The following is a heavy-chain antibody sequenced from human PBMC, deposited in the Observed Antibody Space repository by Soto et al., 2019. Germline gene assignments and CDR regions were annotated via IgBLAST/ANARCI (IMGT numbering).Heavy chain of an antibody. CDR3: AREGVTIFGVVIDSLFDY. CDR1: GYTFTSYG. V-gene: IGHV1-18*01. D-gene: IGHD3-3*01. CDR2: ISAYNGNT. Sequence: ASVKVSCKASGYTFTSYGISWVRQAPGQGLEWMGWISAYNGNTNYAQKLQGRVTMTTDTSTSTAYMELRSLRSDDTAVYYCAREGVTIFGVVIDSLFDYWGQGTLVTVSS. J-gene: IGHJ4*02.